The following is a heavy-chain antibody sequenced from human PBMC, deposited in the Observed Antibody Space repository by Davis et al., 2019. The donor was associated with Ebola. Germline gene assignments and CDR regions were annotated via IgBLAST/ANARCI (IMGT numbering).Heavy chain of an antibody. CDR3: ARAPLDWLLYYYYGMDV. CDR2: INAGNGNT. Sequence: ASVKVSCKASGYTFNNYGVNWVRQAPGQRLEWMGWINAGNGNTKYSQKFQGRVTITRDTSASTAYMELSRLRSDDTAVYYCARAPLDWLLYYYYGMDVWGKGTTVTVSS. J-gene: IGHJ6*04. V-gene: IGHV1-3*01. CDR1: GYTFNNYG. D-gene: IGHD3-9*01.